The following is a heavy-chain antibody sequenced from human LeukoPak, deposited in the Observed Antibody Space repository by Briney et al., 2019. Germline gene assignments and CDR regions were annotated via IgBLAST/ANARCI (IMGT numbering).Heavy chain of an antibody. V-gene: IGHV1-24*01. J-gene: IGHJ4*02. CDR3: ARDRGLRATAGTRIDF. Sequence: GASVKVSCKVSGYTLTELSMHWVRQAPGKGLEWMGGFDPEDGETIYAQKFQGRVTMTEDTSTDTAYMELSSLRSDDTALYYCARDRGLRATAGTRIDFWGQGTLVTVSS. CDR1: GYTLTELS. D-gene: IGHD6-13*01. CDR2: FDPEDGET.